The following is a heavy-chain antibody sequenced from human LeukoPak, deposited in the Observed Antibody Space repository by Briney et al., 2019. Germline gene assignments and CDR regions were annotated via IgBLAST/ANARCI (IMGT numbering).Heavy chain of an antibody. D-gene: IGHD3-22*01. J-gene: IGHJ4*02. CDR3: ARDQYYYDSSGYWMN. CDR1: GFTFSSYG. Sequence: GGSLRLSCAASGFTFSSYGMHWVRQAPGKGLEWVAVISYDGSNKYYADSVKGRFTISRDNSKSTLYLQMNSLRAEDTAVYYCARDQYYYDSSGYWMNWGQGTLVTVSS. V-gene: IGHV3-30*03. CDR2: ISYDGSNK.